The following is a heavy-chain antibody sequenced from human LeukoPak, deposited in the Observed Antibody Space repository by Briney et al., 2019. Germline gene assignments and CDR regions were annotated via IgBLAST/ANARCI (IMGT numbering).Heavy chain of an antibody. CDR2: IIPIFGTA. J-gene: IGHJ3*02. D-gene: IGHD3-3*01. Sequence: SVTVSCTASGGTFSSYAISWVRQAPGQGLEWMGGIIPIFGTANYAQKFQGRVTITADESTSTAYMELSSLRSEDTAVYYCAREGYDNAFDIWGQGTMVTVSS. CDR1: GGTFSSYA. V-gene: IGHV1-69*01. CDR3: AREGYDNAFDI.